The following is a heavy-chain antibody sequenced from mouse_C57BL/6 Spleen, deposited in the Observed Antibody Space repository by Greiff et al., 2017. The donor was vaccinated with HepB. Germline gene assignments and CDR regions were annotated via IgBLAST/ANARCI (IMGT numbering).Heavy chain of an antibody. CDR1: GFTFSSYA. CDR2: ISSGGDYI. D-gene: IGHD4-1*01. J-gene: IGHJ3*01. Sequence: VQLKESGEGLVKPGGSLKLSCAASGFTFSSYAMSWVRQTPEKRLEWVSYISSGGDYIYYADTVKGRFTISRDNARNTLYLQMSSLKSEDTAMYYCTRTSGTQFAYWGQGTLVTVSA. V-gene: IGHV5-9-1*02. CDR3: TRTSGTQFAY.